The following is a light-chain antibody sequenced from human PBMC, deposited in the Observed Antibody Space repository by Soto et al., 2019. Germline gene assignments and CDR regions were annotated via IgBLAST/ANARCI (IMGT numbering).Light chain of an antibody. CDR3: QHYSNWQTWT. CDR2: GAS. CDR1: QSVSSN. V-gene: IGKV3-15*01. J-gene: IGKJ1*01. Sequence: EIVMTQSPPTLSVSPGERAALSCRASQSVSSNLAWYQQKPGQAPRLLIYGASTRATDIPARFSGSGSETEFTLTISSLQSEDFAVYYCQHYSNWQTWTFGQGTKVDIK.